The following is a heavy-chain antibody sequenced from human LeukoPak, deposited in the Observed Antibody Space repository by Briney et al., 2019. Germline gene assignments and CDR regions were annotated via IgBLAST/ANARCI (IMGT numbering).Heavy chain of an antibody. CDR3: ARESGGYSMDV. J-gene: IGHJ6*02. D-gene: IGHD2-8*02. V-gene: IGHV4-61*01. CDR2: IYYSGNT. CDR1: GGSVGSGSYY. Sequence: PSETLSLTCTVSGGSVGSGSYYWSWIRQPPGKGLEWIGYIYYSGNTNYNPSLKSRVTISVDTSKNQFSLKLSSVTAADTAVYYCARESGGYSMDVWGQGTTVTVSS.